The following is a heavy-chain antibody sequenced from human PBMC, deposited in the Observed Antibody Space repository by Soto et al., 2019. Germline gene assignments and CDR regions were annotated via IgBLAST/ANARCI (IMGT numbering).Heavy chain of an antibody. V-gene: IGHV3-33*01. CDR1: GFTFRSYG. CDR3: ARVRYSSSWYGIMDF. D-gene: IGHD6-13*01. Sequence: QVQLVESGGGVVQPGRSLRLSCAASGFTFRSYGMHWVRQAPGKGLEWVASIWYDGSDKYYADSVKGRFTVSRDNSKNTLYLQMNSLRAEDTAVYSCARVRYSSSWYGIMDFWGQGTLVTVSS. CDR2: IWYDGSDK. J-gene: IGHJ4*02.